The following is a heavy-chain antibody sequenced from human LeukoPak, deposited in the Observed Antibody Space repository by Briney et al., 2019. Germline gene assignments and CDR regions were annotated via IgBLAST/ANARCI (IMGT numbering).Heavy chain of an antibody. Sequence: IPSETLSLTYPVSGGSISSYYWSCIRQPPGKGGEWIGYINYSGSTNYNPSLKSRVTMSVATSKNQFSLKLSSVTAADTAVYSCARGSGWYPYWGQGTLVTASS. CDR1: GGSISSYY. D-gene: IGHD6-19*01. CDR2: INYSGST. CDR3: ARGSGWYPY. V-gene: IGHV4-59*01. J-gene: IGHJ4*02.